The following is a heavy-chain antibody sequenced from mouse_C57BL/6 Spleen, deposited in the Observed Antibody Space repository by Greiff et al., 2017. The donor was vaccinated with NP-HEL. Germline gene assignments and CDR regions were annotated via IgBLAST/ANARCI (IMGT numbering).Heavy chain of an antibody. D-gene: IGHD1-1*01. V-gene: IGHV2-9-1*01. CDR2: IWTGGGS. CDR3: ARSGTTVGDYFDY. J-gene: IGHJ2*01. Sequence: VKLVESGPGLVAPSQSLSITCTVSGFSLTSYAISWVRQPPGKGLEWLGVIWTGGGSNYNSDLKSSLSISKDNSKSQVFLKMNRLQTDDTARYYCARSGTTVGDYFDYWGQGTTLTVSS. CDR1: GFSLTSYA.